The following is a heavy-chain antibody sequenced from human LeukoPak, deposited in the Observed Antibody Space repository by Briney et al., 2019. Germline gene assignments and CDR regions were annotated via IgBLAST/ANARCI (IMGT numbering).Heavy chain of an antibody. CDR1: GYTLTELS. D-gene: IGHD3-10*01. V-gene: IGHV1-24*01. CDR2: FDPEDGET. Sequence: ASVKVSCKVPGYTLTELSVHWVRQAPGKGLEWMGGFDPEDGETIYAQKFQGRVTMTEDTSTDTAYMELSSLRSEDTAVYYCATKPYSITMVRGVPPGDYYGMDVWGQGTTVTVSS. CDR3: ATKPYSITMVRGVPPGDYYGMDV. J-gene: IGHJ6*02.